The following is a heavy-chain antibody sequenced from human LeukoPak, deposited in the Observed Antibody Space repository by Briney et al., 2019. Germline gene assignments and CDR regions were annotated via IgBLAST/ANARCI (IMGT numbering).Heavy chain of an antibody. CDR1: GYTFTGYY. D-gene: IGHD3-10*01. Sequence: WASVKVSCKASGYTFTGYYMHWVRQAPGQGLEWMGWINPNSGNTNYAQKLQGRVTMTTDTSTSTAYMELRSLRSDDTAVYYCAREGRGDYYYYYMDVWGKGTTVTVSS. J-gene: IGHJ6*03. CDR2: INPNSGNT. CDR3: AREGRGDYYYYYMDV. V-gene: IGHV1-18*04.